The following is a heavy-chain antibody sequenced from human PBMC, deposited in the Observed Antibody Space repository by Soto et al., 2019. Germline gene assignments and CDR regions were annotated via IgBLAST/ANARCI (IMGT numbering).Heavy chain of an antibody. D-gene: IGHD3-16*02. Sequence: GESLKISCKVSGYSFTSYWIGWVRQMPGKGLEWMGIIYPGDSDTRYSPSFQGQVTISADKSISTAYLQWSSLKASDTAMYYCARIMITFGGVIALDYWGQGTLVTVSS. J-gene: IGHJ4*02. CDR1: GYSFTSYW. CDR3: ARIMITFGGVIALDY. V-gene: IGHV5-51*01. CDR2: IYPGDSDT.